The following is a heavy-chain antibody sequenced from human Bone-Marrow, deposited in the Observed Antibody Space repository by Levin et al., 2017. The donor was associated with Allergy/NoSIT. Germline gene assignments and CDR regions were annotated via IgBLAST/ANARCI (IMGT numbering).Heavy chain of an antibody. Sequence: GESLKISCAASGFTIGTYTMHWVRQAPGKGLEWVSSISVDEAIKRYAASVRGRFTVSRDTSKNTLYLRLDSLKVDDTAVYYCARDSFGSSWYDRNGKSDLWGQGTLVTVSS. J-gene: IGHJ5*02. V-gene: IGHV3-30-3*01. CDR3: ARDSFGSSWYDRNGKSDL. CDR2: ISVDEAIK. CDR1: GFTIGTYT. D-gene: IGHD6-13*01.